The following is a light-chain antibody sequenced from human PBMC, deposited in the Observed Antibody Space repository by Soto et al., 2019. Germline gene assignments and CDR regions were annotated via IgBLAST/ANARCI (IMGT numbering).Light chain of an antibody. CDR2: DAS. CDR3: QQYHNYPRT. CDR1: ESIRTW. Sequence: DSQMTQSPSTLSASIGDRVTITCRASESIRTWLAWYQHKPGKAPKFLIYDASSLESGVPSRFSGSGSGTEFTLTISNLQPDDFATYFCQQYHNYPRTFGQGTTVDI. V-gene: IGKV1-5*01. J-gene: IGKJ1*01.